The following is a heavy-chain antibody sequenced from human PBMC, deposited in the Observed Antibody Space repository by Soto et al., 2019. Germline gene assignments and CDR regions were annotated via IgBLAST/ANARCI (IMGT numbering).Heavy chain of an antibody. D-gene: IGHD3-22*01. J-gene: IGHJ3*02. Sequence: SETLSLTCIVSGGSVSSAIYYWSWIRQPPGKGLEWIGYIYYSGSTYYNPSLKSRVTISVDTSKNQFSLKLSSVTAADTAVYYCARTDSSGFAFDIWGQGTMVTVSS. CDR3: ARTDSSGFAFDI. V-gene: IGHV4-30-4*01. CDR2: IYYSGST. CDR1: GGSVSSAIYY.